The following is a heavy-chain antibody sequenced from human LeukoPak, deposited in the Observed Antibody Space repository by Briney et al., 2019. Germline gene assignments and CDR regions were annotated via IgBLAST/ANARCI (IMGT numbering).Heavy chain of an antibody. D-gene: IGHD5-18*01. CDR2: INHSGST. CDR3: ARPSYGYGFDY. Sequence: PSETLSLTCAVYGGSFSGYYWSWIRQPPGKGLEWIGEINHSGSTNYNPSLKSRVTISVDTSKNQFSLKLSSVTAADTAVYYCARPSYGYGFDYWGQGTLVTVSS. J-gene: IGHJ4*02. V-gene: IGHV4-34*01. CDR1: GGSFSGYY.